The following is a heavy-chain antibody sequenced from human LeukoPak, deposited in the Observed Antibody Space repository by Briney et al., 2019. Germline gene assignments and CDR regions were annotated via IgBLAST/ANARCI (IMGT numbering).Heavy chain of an antibody. CDR3: ASTLDYGDYVGAFDI. Sequence: SETLSLTCTVSGGSISSSSYYWGWIRQPPGKGLGWIGSIYYSGSTYYNPSLKSRVTISVDTSKNQFPLKLSSVTAADTAVYYCASTLDYGDYVGAFDIWGQGTMVTVSS. CDR1: GGSISSSSYY. V-gene: IGHV4-39*01. J-gene: IGHJ3*02. D-gene: IGHD4-17*01. CDR2: IYYSGST.